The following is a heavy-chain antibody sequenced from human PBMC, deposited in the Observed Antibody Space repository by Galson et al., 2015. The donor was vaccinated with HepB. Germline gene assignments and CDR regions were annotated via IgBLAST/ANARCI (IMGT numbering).Heavy chain of an antibody. CDR3: AVIAAAGVVWYDP. J-gene: IGHJ5*02. V-gene: IGHV3-7*03. Sequence: SLRLSCAASGFTFSNYWMNWVRQAPGKGLEWVANMNQDGSEKYYVDSVKGRFTISRDNAKNSLYLQMNRLTAADTAVYYCAVIAAAGVVWYDPWGQGTLVTVSS. D-gene: IGHD6-13*01. CDR2: MNQDGSEK. CDR1: GFTFSNYW.